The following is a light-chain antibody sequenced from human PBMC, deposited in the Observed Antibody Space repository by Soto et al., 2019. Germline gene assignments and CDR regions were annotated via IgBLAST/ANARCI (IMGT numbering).Light chain of an antibody. V-gene: IGKV3-11*01. CDR3: QQRSNLIT. J-gene: IGKJ5*01. CDR2: DAS. CDR1: QSVSSY. Sequence: EIVLTQSPATLSLSPLERATLSCIASQSVSSYLAWYQQKPGQAPRLLICDASKKATGIPARFSGSGSGTDFTLTISSLEPEDFAVYYCQQRSNLITFGQGTRLEIK.